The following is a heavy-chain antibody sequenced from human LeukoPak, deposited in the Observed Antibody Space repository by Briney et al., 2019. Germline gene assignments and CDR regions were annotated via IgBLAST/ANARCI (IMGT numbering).Heavy chain of an antibody. Sequence: ASVKVSCKASGYSFVGYGITWVRQAPGQGLEWMGWFNPENGNTNYAQKVQGRVTMTADTSTSTSYMELRSLRSDDTAVYYCARVASKSRFLEWLFYFDYWGQGTLVTVSS. J-gene: IGHJ4*02. CDR3: ARVASKSRFLEWLFYFDY. CDR1: GYSFVGYG. CDR2: FNPENGNT. D-gene: IGHD3-3*01. V-gene: IGHV1-18*01.